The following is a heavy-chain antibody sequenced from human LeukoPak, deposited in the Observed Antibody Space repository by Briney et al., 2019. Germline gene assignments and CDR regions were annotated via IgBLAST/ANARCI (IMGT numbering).Heavy chain of an antibody. CDR2: IYTSGST. CDR1: GGSISSYY. V-gene: IGHV4-4*07. D-gene: IGHD3-22*01. J-gene: IGHJ4*02. CDR3: ARGPKGYHDSSGYSYYFDY. Sequence: KPSETLSLTCTVSGGSISSYYWSWIRQPAGKGLEWIGRIYTSGSTNYNPSLKSRVTMSVDTSKNQFSLKLSSVTAADTAVYYCARGPKGYHDSSGYSYYFDYWGQGTLVTVSS.